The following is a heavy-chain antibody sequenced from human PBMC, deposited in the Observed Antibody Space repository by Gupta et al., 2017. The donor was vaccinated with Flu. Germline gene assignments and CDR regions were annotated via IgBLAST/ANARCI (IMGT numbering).Heavy chain of an antibody. Sequence: EVQLVESGGGLVQPGGSLRLSCAASGFSFGSYWMTWVRQAPGKGLEWVANIKQDGSEKYYVDSVKGRFTVSKDNAKNSLYLQMNSLRAEDTSVYYCARHIDWAFDYWGQGTLVTVSS. J-gene: IGHJ4*02. D-gene: IGHD3-9*01. CDR2: IKQDGSEK. CDR1: GFSFGSYW. CDR3: ARHIDWAFDY. V-gene: IGHV3-7*01.